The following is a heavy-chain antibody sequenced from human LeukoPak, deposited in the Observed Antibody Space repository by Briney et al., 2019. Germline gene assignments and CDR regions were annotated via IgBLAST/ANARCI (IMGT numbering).Heavy chain of an antibody. J-gene: IGHJ5*02. CDR1: GYTFTGYY. CDR3: ARDLGWLIKRGCWFDP. D-gene: IGHD3/OR15-3a*01. Sequence: GASVKVSCKASGYTFTGYYMHWVRQAPGQGLEWMGWINPNSGGTNYAQKFQGRVTMTRDTSISTAYMELSRLRSDDTAVYYCARDLGWLIKRGCWFDPWGQGTLVTVSS. V-gene: IGHV1-2*02. CDR2: INPNSGGT.